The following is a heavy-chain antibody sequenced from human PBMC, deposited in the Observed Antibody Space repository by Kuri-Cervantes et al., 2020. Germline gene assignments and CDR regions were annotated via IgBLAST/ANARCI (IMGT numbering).Heavy chain of an antibody. J-gene: IGHJ6*02. CDR2: IYYSGST. CDR1: GGSISSSSYY. V-gene: IGHV4-39*01. D-gene: IGHD3-10*01. Sequence: SETLSLTCTVSGGSISSSSYYWGWIRQPPGKGLEWIGSIYYSGSTYYNPSLKSRVTISVDTSKNQFSLKLSSVTAADTAVYYCARGSSSGSGSYWRGAASTNYYGMDVWGQGTTVTVSS. CDR3: ARGSSSGSGSYWRGAASTNYYGMDV.